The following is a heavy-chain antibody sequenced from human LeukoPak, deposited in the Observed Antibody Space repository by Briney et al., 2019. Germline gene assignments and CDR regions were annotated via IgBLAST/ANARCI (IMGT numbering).Heavy chain of an antibody. D-gene: IGHD1/OR15-1a*01. CDR1: GFTFDDYA. CDR2: ISWNSGSI. CDR3: AKGPLMGTIDY. V-gene: IGHV3-9*01. Sequence: HPGGSLRLSCAASGFTFDDYAMYWVRQAPGKGLEWVTGISWNSGSIGYADSVKGRFTISRDNAKNSLYLQMNSLRAKDTALYYCAKGPLMGTIDYWGQGTLVTVSS. J-gene: IGHJ4*02.